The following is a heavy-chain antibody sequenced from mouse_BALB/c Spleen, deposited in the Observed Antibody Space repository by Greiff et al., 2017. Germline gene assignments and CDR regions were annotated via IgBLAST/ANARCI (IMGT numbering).Heavy chain of an antibody. CDR1: GFTFSSFG. Sequence: DVHLVESGGGLVQPGGSRKLSCAASGFTFSSFGMHWVRQAPEKGLEWVAYISSGSSTIYYADTVKGRFTISRDNPKNTLFLQMTSLRSEDTAMYYCARDGNYYFDYWGQGTTLTVSS. CDR3: ARDGNYYFDY. V-gene: IGHV5-17*02. CDR2: ISSGSSTI. J-gene: IGHJ2*01. D-gene: IGHD2-1*01.